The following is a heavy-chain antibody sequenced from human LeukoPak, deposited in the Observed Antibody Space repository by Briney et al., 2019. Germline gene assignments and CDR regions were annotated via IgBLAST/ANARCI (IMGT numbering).Heavy chain of an antibody. Sequence: SETLSLTCTVSGGSISSGGYYWSWIRQQPGKGLEWIGYIYYSGSTYYNPSLKSRVTISVDTSKNQFSLKLSSVTAADTAVYYCARSQYQLLYWFDPWGQGTLVTVSS. J-gene: IGHJ5*02. CDR2: IYYSGST. CDR3: ARSQYQLLYWFDP. V-gene: IGHV4-31*03. CDR1: GGSISSGGYY. D-gene: IGHD2-2*01.